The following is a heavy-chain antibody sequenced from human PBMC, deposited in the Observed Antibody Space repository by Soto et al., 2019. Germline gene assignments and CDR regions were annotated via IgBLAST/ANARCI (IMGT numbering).Heavy chain of an antibody. Sequence: QVQLVQSGAEVKKPGASVQVSCKASGYTFTSYALHWVRQARGERPEWMGWINAANGDTKYSKKFQGRVTIIRDTSASTGYMELSSLRSEDTAVYYCGRSVVGATGEILYNAMDVWGQGTTVTVSS. CDR3: GRSVVGATGEILYNAMDV. CDR2: INAANGDT. V-gene: IGHV1-3*01. D-gene: IGHD1-26*01. J-gene: IGHJ6*02. CDR1: GYTFTSYA.